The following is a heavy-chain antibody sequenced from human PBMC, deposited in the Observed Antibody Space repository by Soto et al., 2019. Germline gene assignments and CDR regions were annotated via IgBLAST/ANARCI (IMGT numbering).Heavy chain of an antibody. CDR1: GFTVSSNY. J-gene: IGHJ3*02. D-gene: IGHD5-18*01. CDR3: ARRRDTTMAQDGFDI. V-gene: IGHV3-53*01. CDR2: IYTGGST. Sequence: EVQLVESGGGLIQPGGSLRLSCAASGFTVSSNYMSWVRQAPGKGLEWVSVIYTGGSTDYADSVKGRFTISRDISKNTLDLQMNSLRADDTAVYYCARRRDTTMAQDGFDIWGHETMVTVSS.